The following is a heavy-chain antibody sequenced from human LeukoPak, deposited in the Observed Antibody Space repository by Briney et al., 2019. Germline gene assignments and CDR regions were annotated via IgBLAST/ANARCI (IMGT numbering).Heavy chain of an antibody. CDR3: ARRGYSYGYSSVFDY. V-gene: IGHV4-34*01. J-gene: IGHJ4*02. Sequence: PSETLSLTCAVYGGSFSGYYWSWIRQPPGKGLEWIGGINHSGSTNYNPSLKSRVTISVDTSKNQFSLKLSSVTAADTAVYYCARRGYSYGYSSVFDYWGQGTLVTVSS. D-gene: IGHD5-18*01. CDR1: GGSFSGYY. CDR2: INHSGST.